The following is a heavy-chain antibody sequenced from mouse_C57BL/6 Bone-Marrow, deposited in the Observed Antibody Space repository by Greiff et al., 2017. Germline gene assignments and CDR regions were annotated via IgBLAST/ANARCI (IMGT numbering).Heavy chain of an antibody. CDR3: TRHDYDDGYAMDY. CDR2: IRNKANNHAT. CDR1: GFTFSDAW. Sequence: EVKVEESGGGLVQPGGSMKLSCAASGFTFSDAWMDWVRQSPEQGLEWVAEIRNKANNHATYYAESGKGRFTFSRDDSKSSVSLQMNSLRAEDTGIYYCTRHDYDDGYAMDYRGQGTSVTVSS. D-gene: IGHD2-4*01. J-gene: IGHJ4*01. V-gene: IGHV6-6*01.